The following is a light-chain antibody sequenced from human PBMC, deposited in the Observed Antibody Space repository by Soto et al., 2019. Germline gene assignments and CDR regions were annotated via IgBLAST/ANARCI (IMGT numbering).Light chain of an antibody. V-gene: IGLV2-23*01. J-gene: IGLJ1*01. CDR1: SSDVGGYNL. CDR3: CPYSDSSRISV. CDR2: DGS. Sequence: QSALTQPPSVSGSPGQSVTISCTGTSSDVGGYNLVSWYQQHPGKAPKLIIYDGSNRPSGISNRFSGSKSGNTASLTISGRQEDDEEEYYCCPYSDSSRISVFGCGTKVTVL.